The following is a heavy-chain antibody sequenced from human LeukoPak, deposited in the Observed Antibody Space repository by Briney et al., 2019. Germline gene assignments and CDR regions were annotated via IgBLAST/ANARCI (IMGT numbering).Heavy chain of an antibody. D-gene: IGHD6-13*01. CDR2: INPNSGGT. CDR1: GYTLTGYY. V-gene: IGHV1-2*02. CDR3: ARDLMGIAYRGAFYY. Sequence: ASVKVSCKASGYTLTGYYIHWVRQAPGQGLEWMGWINPNSGGTKYAQKVQGRVTMTRDTSISTADMELSRLTFDDTAVYFCARDLMGIAYRGAFYYWGQGTLVTVSS. J-gene: IGHJ4*02.